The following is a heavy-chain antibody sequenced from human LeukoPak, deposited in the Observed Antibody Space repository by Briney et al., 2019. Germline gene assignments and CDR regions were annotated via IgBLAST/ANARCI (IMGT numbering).Heavy chain of an antibody. J-gene: IGHJ5*02. V-gene: IGHV4-34*01. CDR3: ARRKSQKYSSSWSGWFDP. D-gene: IGHD6-13*01. Sequence: SETLSLTCAVYGGSFSGYDWSWIRQPPGKGLEWIGEINHSGSTNYNPSLKSRVTISLDTSKNQFSLKLSSVTAADTAVYYCARRKSQKYSSSWSGWFDPWGQGTLVTVSS. CDR1: GGSFSGYD. CDR2: INHSGST.